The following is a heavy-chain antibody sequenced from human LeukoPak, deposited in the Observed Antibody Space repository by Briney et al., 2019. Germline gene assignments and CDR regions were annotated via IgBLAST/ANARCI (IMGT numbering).Heavy chain of an antibody. CDR1: GGSISSYY. CDR3: ARLGDYGGNSGYFDY. Sequence: SETLSLTCTVSGGSISSYYWSWIRQPPGKGLEWIGYIYYSGSTNYNPSLKSRVTISVDTSKNQFSLKLSSVTAADTAMYYCARLGDYGGNSGYFDYWGQGTLVTVSS. CDR2: IYYSGST. D-gene: IGHD4-23*01. V-gene: IGHV4-59*01. J-gene: IGHJ4*02.